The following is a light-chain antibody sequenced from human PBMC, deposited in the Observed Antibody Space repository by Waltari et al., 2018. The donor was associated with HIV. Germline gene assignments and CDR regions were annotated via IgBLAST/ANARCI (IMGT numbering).Light chain of an antibody. V-gene: IGLV2-18*02. Sequence: QSALTQPLAVSGSPGQSVTISCTGTIRDIHPYNRVFWYHQTPGTAPKLMVYDVNSRSSGDPVRFSGSKSGNTASLTISGLQAEDEGDYYCSSYTTTTARVFGTGTKVTVL. CDR3: SSYTTTTARV. J-gene: IGLJ1*01. CDR2: DVN. CDR1: IRDIHPYNR.